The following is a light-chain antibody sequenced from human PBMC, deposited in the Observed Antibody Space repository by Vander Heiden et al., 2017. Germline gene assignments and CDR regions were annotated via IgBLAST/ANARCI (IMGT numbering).Light chain of an antibody. CDR3: QQYNNWPPRST. J-gene: IGKJ2*01. V-gene: IGKV3-15*01. CDR1: QSVSSN. Sequence: EIVMTQSPATLSVSPGERATLSCRASQSVSSNLAWYQQKPGQAPRLLIYGASTRATGIPARFSGSGSGTEFTLTISSRQSEDFAVYYCQQYNNWPPRSTFGQGTKLEIK. CDR2: GAS.